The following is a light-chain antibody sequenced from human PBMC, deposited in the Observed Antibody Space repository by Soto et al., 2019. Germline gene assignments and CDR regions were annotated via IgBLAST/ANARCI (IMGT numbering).Light chain of an antibody. V-gene: IGLV2-11*01. J-gene: IGLJ2*01. CDR1: SSYVGAYNY. CDR3: CSDADTYVE. Sequence: QSALTQPRSVSGSPGQSVAISCTGTSSYVGAYNYVSWYQQHPGKAPKLMIYDVDKRPSGVPDRFSGSKSGNTASLTISGLQAEDDADYYCCSDADTYVELGGGTKLTVL. CDR2: DVD.